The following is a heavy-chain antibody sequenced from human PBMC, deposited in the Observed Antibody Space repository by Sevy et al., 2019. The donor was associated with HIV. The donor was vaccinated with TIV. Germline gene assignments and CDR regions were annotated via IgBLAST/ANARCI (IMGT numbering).Heavy chain of an antibody. D-gene: IGHD3-3*01. Sequence: GGSLRLSCAASGFTFSNYAMHWVRQAPGKGLEWVAVISYDGSNKYYADSVRGRFTISRDSSKNTLYLQMNSLRAEDTAVYYCAKDETRITIFGVVGIDYWGQGTLVTVSS. CDR2: ISYDGSNK. CDR3: AKDETRITIFGVVGIDY. J-gene: IGHJ4*02. CDR1: GFTFSNYA. V-gene: IGHV3-30-3*01.